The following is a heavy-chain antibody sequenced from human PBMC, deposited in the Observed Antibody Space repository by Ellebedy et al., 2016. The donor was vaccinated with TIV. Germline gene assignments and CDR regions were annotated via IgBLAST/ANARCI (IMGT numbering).Heavy chain of an antibody. J-gene: IGHJ3*02. CDR3: APRPRDFGPSEAAFDS. V-gene: IGHV1-46*01. CDR1: GYTFSANY. D-gene: IGHD3-3*01. Sequence: ASVKVSCXASGYTFSANYLHWVRQAPGQGLEWMGEINPGTGGTVLAQAFQGRISLTTDTSTGTVYMDLGSLRSDDTAVYYCAPRPRDFGPSEAAFDSWGQGTMVIVSS. CDR2: INPGTGGT.